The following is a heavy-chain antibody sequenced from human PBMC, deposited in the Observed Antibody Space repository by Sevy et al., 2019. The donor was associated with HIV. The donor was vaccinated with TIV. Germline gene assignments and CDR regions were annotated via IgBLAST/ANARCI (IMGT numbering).Heavy chain of an antibody. V-gene: IGHV4-59*08. CDR2: IYYNGHI. J-gene: IGHJ4*02. CDR1: GGSITSLY. CDR3: AGENAWGRGYS. D-gene: IGHD1-26*01. Sequence: SETLSLTCTVSGGSITSLYWNWIRQPPGKGLEWIANIYYNGHINYNPSPKRRVTLSLDTSKNQFSLRLSSVTAADTAMYYCAGENAWGRGYSWGQGTLVTVSS.